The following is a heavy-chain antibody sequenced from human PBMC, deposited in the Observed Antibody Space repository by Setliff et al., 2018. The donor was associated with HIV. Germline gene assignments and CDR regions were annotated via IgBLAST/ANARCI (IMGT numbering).Heavy chain of an antibody. V-gene: IGHV4-61*02. Sequence: TLSLTCPVSGGSISSGNYYWSWIRQPAGKGLEWIGRIYSSGSTNYNPSLKSRVTISVDTSRAQFALNLRSVTAADTAVYYCARHSPSDYWGQGTLVTVSS. J-gene: IGHJ4*02. CDR1: GGSISSGNYY. CDR3: ARHSPSDY. CDR2: IYSSGST.